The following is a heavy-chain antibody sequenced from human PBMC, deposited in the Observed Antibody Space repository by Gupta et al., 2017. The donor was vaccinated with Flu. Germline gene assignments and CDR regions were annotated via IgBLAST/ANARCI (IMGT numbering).Heavy chain of an antibody. Sequence: SNGGRKVTGKGMEGMGGIGTAVKKTKYEPQFQGRVTLSAEDSTSTVEMELSSLRSEDTAIYYWARAKRWGSNLGAFEMWGQGTMVT. J-gene: IGHJ3*02. D-gene: IGHD1-26*01. V-gene: IGHV1-69*01. CDR3: ARAKRWGSNLGAFEM. CDR2: IGTAVKKT.